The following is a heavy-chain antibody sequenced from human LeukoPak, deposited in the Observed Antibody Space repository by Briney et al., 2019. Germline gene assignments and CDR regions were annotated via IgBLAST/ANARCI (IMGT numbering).Heavy chain of an antibody. CDR3: ARDGPFPWLLSGPDY. Sequence: GGSLRLSCAASGFTFSSYGMHWVRQAPGKGLEWVAVIWYDGSNKYYADSVKGRFTISRDNSKNTLYLQMNSLRAEDTAVYYCARDGPFPWLLSGPDYWGQGTLVTVSS. CDR1: GFTFSSYG. CDR2: IWYDGSNK. J-gene: IGHJ4*02. D-gene: IGHD2-15*01. V-gene: IGHV3-33*01.